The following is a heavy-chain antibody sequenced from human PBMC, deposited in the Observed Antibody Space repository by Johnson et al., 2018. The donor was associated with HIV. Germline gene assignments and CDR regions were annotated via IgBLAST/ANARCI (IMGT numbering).Heavy chain of an antibody. J-gene: IGHJ3*02. CDR2: SSWNSGNI. D-gene: IGHD3-22*01. Sequence: VQLVESGGGVFQPGRSLRLSCAASGFTFDDYAMHWVRQAPGKGLEWVSGSSWNSGNIGYADYVKGRFTHSRDNAKNSLYLQMNSLRAEDTALYYCARLCRYNDSSSYTDAFDIWGQGTMVTVSS. CDR1: GFTFDDYA. CDR3: ARLCRYNDSSSYTDAFDI. V-gene: IGHV3-9*01.